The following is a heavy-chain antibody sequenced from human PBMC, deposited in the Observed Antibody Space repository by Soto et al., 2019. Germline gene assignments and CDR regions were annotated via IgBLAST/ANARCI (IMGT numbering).Heavy chain of an antibody. J-gene: IGHJ4*02. D-gene: IGHD1-26*01. CDR1: GFTVSAYT. Sequence: QVQLVESGGGVVQPGRSLRLSCAASGFTVSAYTMHWVRQAPGKGLEWVAVISSDGNHKYYTDSVKGRFTISRNTSTNTLYLQMNSLRAEDTAVCYCERWEQPLFDYWGQGTLVTVSS. CDR3: ERWEQPLFDY. CDR2: ISSDGNHK. V-gene: IGHV3-30-3*01.